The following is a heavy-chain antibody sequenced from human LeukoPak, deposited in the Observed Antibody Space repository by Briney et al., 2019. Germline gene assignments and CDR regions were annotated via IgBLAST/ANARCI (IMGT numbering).Heavy chain of an antibody. J-gene: IGHJ5*02. V-gene: IGHV4-30-4*01. CDR3: ARDRRDYRAYWFDP. D-gene: IGHD1-26*01. CDR1: GGSISSGDYY. CDR2: IYYSGST. Sequence: PSETLSLTCTVSGGSISSGDYYWSWIRQPPGKGLEWIGYIYYSGSTYYNPSLKSRVTISVDTFKNQFSLKLSSVAAADTAVYYCARDRRDYRAYWFDPWGQGTLVTVSS.